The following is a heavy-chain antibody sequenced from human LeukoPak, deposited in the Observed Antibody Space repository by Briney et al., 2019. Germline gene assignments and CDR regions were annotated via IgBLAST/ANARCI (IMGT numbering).Heavy chain of an antibody. CDR1: GFTFRNFW. Sequence: PGGSLRLSCAASGFTFRNFWMNWARQAPGKGLEWVASIMKDGGQKKYVDPVKGRFTISRDNAQNSLYLQMSGLRAEDTAMYYCVRDADFYKGDYWGQGTLVTVSS. CDR2: IMKDGGQK. V-gene: IGHV3-7*03. CDR3: VRDADFYKGDY. D-gene: IGHD5-24*01. J-gene: IGHJ4*02.